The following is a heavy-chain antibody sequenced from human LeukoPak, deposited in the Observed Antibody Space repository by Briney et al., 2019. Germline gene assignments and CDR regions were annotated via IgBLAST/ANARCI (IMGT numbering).Heavy chain of an antibody. CDR2: INIDGATT. V-gene: IGHV3-74*01. J-gene: IGHJ5*02. CDR3: VRGAVGTGVWFDP. CDR1: GFTFSGYW. Sequence: GGSLRLSCAASGFTFSGYWMHWVRQAPGKGLEWVSRINIDGATTNYADSVKGRFTISRDNAKDTLHLQMNSLRADDTAVYYCVRGAVGTGVWFDPWGQGTLVTVSS. D-gene: IGHD1-26*01.